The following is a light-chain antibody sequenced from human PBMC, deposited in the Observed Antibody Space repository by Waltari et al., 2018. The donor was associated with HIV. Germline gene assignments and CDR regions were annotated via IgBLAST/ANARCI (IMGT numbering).Light chain of an antibody. CDR1: QSLLYTSNNKNC. J-gene: IGKJ2*01. V-gene: IGKV4-1*01. Sequence: DIVMTQSPDSLALSLGARATINCTSSQSLLYTSNNKNCLAWYQQKPGQPPKLLIYWASTRESGVPDRFSGSESETDFTLTISGLQAEDVAVYYCQQFYSSPLTFGQGTSLEIK. CDR3: QQFYSSPLT. CDR2: WAS.